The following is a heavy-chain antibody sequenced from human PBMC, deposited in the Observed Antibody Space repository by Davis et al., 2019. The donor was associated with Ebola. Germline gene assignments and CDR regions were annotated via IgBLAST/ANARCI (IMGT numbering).Heavy chain of an antibody. J-gene: IGHJ6*02. CDR3: TKNYNGMDV. D-gene: IGHD2-8*01. CDR2: ITSGGGAT. Sequence: GSLRLSCVASGFSVSDYWMHWVRQGPGKGLAWVSRITSGGGATSYADDVKGRFTVSRDNAKNTLFLQMNSLRVDDTGVYYCTKNYNGMDVWGQGTTVTVSS. CDR1: GFSVSDYW. V-gene: IGHV3-74*01.